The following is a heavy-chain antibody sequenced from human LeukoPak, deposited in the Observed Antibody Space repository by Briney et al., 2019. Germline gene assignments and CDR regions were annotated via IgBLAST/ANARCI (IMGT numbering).Heavy chain of an antibody. CDR3: ARRNSSGWPIYYYYMDV. V-gene: IGHV3-30*03. Sequence: GGSLRLSCAASGFTFSSYGMHWVRQAPGKGLEWVAVISYDGSNKYYADSVKGRFTISRDNSKNTLYLQMNSLRAEDTAVYYCARRNSSGWPIYYYYMDVWGKGTTVTISS. CDR2: ISYDGSNK. D-gene: IGHD6-19*01. CDR1: GFTFSSYG. J-gene: IGHJ6*03.